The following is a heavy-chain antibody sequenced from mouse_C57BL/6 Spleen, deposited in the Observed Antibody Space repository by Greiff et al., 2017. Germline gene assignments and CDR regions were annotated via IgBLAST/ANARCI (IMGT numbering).Heavy chain of an antibody. CDR1: GFTFTDYY. CDR2: IRNKANGYTT. D-gene: IGHD1-1*01. J-gene: IGHJ4*01. CDR3: ARNYGSSSYYYAMDY. Sequence: EVKLVESGGGLVQPGGSLSLSCAASGFTFTDYYMSWVRQPPGKALEWLGFIRNKANGYTTEYSASVKGRFTISRDNSQSILYLQMNALRAEDSATYYCARNYGSSSYYYAMDYWGQGTSVTVSS. V-gene: IGHV7-3*01.